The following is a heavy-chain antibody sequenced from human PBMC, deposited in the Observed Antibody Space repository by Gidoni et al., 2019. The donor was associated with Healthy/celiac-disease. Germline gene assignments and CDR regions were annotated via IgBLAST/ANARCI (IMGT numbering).Heavy chain of an antibody. CDR2: IIPIFGTA. Sequence: VQLVQSGAEVKKPGSSVTVSCTASGGTFSSYAISWVRQAPGQGLEWMGGIIPIFGTANYAQKFQGRVTITADESTSTAYMELSSLRSEDTAVYYCARRARPQDYYYYMDVWGKGTTVTVSS. V-gene: IGHV1-69*01. CDR1: GGTFSSYA. J-gene: IGHJ6*03. D-gene: IGHD5-12*01. CDR3: ARRARPQDYYYYMDV.